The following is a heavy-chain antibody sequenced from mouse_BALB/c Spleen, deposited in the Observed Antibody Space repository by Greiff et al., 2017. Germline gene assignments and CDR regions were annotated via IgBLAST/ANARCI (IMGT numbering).Heavy chain of an antibody. Sequence: EVQRVESGPGLVKPSQSLSLTCSVTGYSITSGYYWNWIRQFPGNKLEWMGYISYDGSNNYNPSLKNRISITRDTSKNQFFLKLNSVTTEDTATYYCARDRSYYYGSGGYFDVWGAGTTVTVSS. J-gene: IGHJ1*01. CDR1: GYSITSGYY. D-gene: IGHD1-1*01. CDR2: ISYDGSN. CDR3: ARDRSYYYGSGGYFDV. V-gene: IGHV3-6*02.